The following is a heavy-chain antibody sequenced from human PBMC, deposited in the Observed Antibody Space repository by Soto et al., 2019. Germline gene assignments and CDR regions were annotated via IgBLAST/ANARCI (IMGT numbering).Heavy chain of an antibody. D-gene: IGHD6-13*01. J-gene: IGHJ6*02. Sequence: PGGSLRLSCAASGFTFSSYSMNWVRQAPGKGLEWVSSISSSSSYIYYADSVKGRFTISRDNAKNSLYLQMNSLRAEDTAVYYCARDRSRDRVPWRSIAAAGTSHYYYGMDVWGQGTTVTVSS. V-gene: IGHV3-21*01. CDR2: ISSSSSYI. CDR1: GFTFSSYS. CDR3: ARDRSRDRVPWRSIAAAGTSHYYYGMDV.